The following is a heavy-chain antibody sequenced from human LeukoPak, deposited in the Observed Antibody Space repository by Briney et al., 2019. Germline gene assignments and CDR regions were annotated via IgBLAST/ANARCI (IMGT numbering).Heavy chain of an antibody. CDR2: IYHSGST. V-gene: IGHV4-38-2*02. Sequence: SETLSLTCTVSGYSISSGYYWGWIRQPPGKGLEWIGSIYHSGSTYYNPSPQSRVTISVDTSKNQFSLKLSPVTAADTAVYYCARSTGEWFDPWGQGTLVTVSS. CDR3: ARSTGEWFDP. D-gene: IGHD7-27*01. J-gene: IGHJ5*02. CDR1: GYSISSGYY.